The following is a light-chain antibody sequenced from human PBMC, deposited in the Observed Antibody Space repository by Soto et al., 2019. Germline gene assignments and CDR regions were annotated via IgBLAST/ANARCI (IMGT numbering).Light chain of an antibody. V-gene: IGKV3-15*01. CDR1: QSVSGH. J-gene: IGKJ1*01. CDR2: GAS. CDR3: QQSYVTPWT. Sequence: EIVMTQSPATLSVSPGERVTLSCRASQSVSGHLAWYQQKPGQAPRLIISGASTRATGIPARFSGSGSGTEFTLTISSLQSEDFATYYCQQSYVTPWTFGQGTKVEIK.